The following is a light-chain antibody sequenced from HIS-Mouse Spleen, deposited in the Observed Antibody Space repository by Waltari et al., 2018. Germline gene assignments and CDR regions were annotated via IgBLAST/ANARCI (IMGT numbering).Light chain of an antibody. V-gene: IGKV3-15*01. CDR3: QQYNNWPPLT. J-gene: IGKJ4*01. CDR2: GAS. Sequence: EIVMTQSPATLSVSTGERATLPCRASQSVSSNLAWYQQKPGQAPRLLIYGASTRATGIPARFSGSGSGTEFTLTISSLQSEDFAVYYCQQYNNWPPLTFGGGTKVEIK. CDR1: QSVSSN.